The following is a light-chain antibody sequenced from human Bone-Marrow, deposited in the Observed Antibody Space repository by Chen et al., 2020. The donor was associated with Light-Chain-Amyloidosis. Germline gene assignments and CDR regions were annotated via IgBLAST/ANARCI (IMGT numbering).Light chain of an antibody. Sequence: SYVLTQPSSVSVAPGQTATIACGGNNIGSTSVHWYQQTPGQAPLLVVYDDSDRPSGIPVRLCGSNSATTATLTIRRVEAGDEADYYCQVWDRSSDRPVFGGGTKLTVL. J-gene: IGLJ3*02. V-gene: IGLV3-21*02. CDR1: NIGSTS. CDR3: QVWDRSSDRPV. CDR2: DDS.